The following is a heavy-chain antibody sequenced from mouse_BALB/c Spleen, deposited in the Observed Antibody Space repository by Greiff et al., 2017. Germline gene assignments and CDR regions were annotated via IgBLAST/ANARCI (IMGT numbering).Heavy chain of an antibody. V-gene: IGHV1-14*01. Sequence: VQLQQSGPELVKPGASVKMSCKASGYTFTSYVMHWVKQKPGQGLEWIGYINPYNDGTKYNEKFKGKATLTSDKSSSTAYMELSSLTSEDSAVYYCARPSDRDYYAMDYWGQGTSVTVSA. CDR1: GYTFTSYV. D-gene: IGHD3-3*01. CDR2: INPYNDGT. J-gene: IGHJ4*01. CDR3: ARPSDRDYYAMDY.